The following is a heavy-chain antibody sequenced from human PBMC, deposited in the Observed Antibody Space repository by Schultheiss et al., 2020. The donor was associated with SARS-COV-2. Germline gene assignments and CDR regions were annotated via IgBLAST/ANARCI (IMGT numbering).Heavy chain of an antibody. D-gene: IGHD3-22*01. J-gene: IGHJ3*02. CDR1: GGSISSGDYY. CDR3: ARVSGSDYYDSSGYRAFDI. CDR2: IYYSGST. V-gene: IGHV4-30-4*01. Sequence: SETLSLTCTVSGGSISSGDYYWSWVRQPPGKGLEWIGYIYYSGSTYYNPSLKSRVTISVDTSKNQFSLTLNSVTAADTAVYYCARVSGSDYYDSSGYRAFDIWGQGTMVTVSS.